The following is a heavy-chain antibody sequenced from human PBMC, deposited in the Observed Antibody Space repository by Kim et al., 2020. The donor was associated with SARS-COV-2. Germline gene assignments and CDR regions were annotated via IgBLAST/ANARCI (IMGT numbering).Heavy chain of an antibody. D-gene: IGHD3-10*01. CDR2: IHQNGGEK. CDR3: ARDYDGSGGGMAV. V-gene: IGHV3-7*01. Sequence: GGSLRLSCGASGFTFSSNGICWFRQAPGKGLEWGANIHQNGGEKNYVDSVKGRFTISSDNAKNSLYLQMNSLRDEATAVYYCARDYDGSGGGMAVCGQGT. CDR1: GFTFSSNG. J-gene: IGHJ6*02.